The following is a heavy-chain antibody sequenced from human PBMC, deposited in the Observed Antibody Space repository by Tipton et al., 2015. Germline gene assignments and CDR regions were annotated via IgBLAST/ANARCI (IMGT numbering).Heavy chain of an antibody. CDR1: GASISSTSYY. J-gene: IGHJ4*02. CDR2: IYYSGST. Sequence: TLSLTCTVSGASISSTSYYWGWIRQPPGKGLEWIGSIYYSGSTYYNPSLKSRVTISVDTSKNQFSLKLSSVTAADTAVYYCARTYDFTAYSPVGCWGQGTLVTVSS. CDR3: ARTYDFTAYSPVGC. V-gene: IGHV4-39*01. D-gene: IGHD3-3*01.